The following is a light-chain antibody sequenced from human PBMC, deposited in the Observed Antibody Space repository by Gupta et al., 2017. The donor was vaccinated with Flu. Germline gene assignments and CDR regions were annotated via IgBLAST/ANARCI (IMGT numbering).Light chain of an antibody. CDR2: EVS. CDR1: SSDVGDYNY. J-gene: IGLJ3*02. V-gene: IGLV2-8*01. Sequence: SVTISCTGTSSDVGDYNYVSWYQQHPGKAPKLMISEVSKRPSGVPDRFSGSKSGNTASLTVSGLRAEDEADYYCSSYAASNNFVFGGGTKLTVL. CDR3: SSYAASNNFV.